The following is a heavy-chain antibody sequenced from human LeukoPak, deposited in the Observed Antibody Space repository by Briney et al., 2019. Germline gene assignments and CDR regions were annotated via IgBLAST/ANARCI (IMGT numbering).Heavy chain of an antibody. CDR1: GFTFSSYS. CDR2: ISSSSSYI. V-gene: IGHV3-21*01. Sequence: GGSLRLSCAASGFTFSSYSMNWVRQAPGKGLEWVSSISSSSSYIYYADSVKGRFTISRDNAKNSLYLQMNSLRAEDTAVYYCARAGLDSSGWGPEIDYWGQGTLVTVSS. J-gene: IGHJ4*02. CDR3: ARAGLDSSGWGPEIDY. D-gene: IGHD6-19*01.